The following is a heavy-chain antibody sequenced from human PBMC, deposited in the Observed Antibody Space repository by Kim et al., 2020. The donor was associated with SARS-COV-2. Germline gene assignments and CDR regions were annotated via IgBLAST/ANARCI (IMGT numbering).Heavy chain of an antibody. V-gene: IGHV4-39*01. CDR1: GGSISSSSYY. CDR3: ARLYRMAAAGTSDY. J-gene: IGHJ4*02. D-gene: IGHD6-13*01. Sequence: SHTLSLTCTVSGGSISSSSYYWGWIRQPPGKGLEWIGSIYYSGSTYYNPSLKSRVTISVDTSKNQFSLKLSSVTAADTAVYYCARLYRMAAAGTSDYWGQGTLVTVSS. CDR2: IYYSGST.